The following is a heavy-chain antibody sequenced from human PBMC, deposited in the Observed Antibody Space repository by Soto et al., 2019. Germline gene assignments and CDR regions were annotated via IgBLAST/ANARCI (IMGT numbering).Heavy chain of an antibody. J-gene: IGHJ5*02. CDR2: IYPDDSGT. CDR1: GYSFSNYW. Sequence: GESLKISCKGSGYSFSNYWIGWVRQMPVKGLEWMGIIYPDDSGTRYNPSFQGQVIISADKSISTAYLQWSSLKASDTAVYFCVRHGQIVGTSRRWFDPWGQGTLVTVSS. D-gene: IGHD1-26*01. CDR3: VRHGQIVGTSRRWFDP. V-gene: IGHV5-51*01.